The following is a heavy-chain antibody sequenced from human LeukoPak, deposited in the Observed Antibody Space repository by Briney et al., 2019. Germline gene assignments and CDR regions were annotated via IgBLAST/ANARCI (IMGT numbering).Heavy chain of an antibody. D-gene: IGHD2-2*01. CDR1: GGTFSSYA. J-gene: IGHJ4*02. CDR2: ILPIFGTA. Sequence: SVKVSCKASGGTFSSYAISWVRQAPGQGLEWMGGILPIFGTANYQQKFQGRVTVAADGFTSTAYMELSRLRSEVTAVYYCARAESPSTCGSSTSCDYFDYWGQGTLVTVSS. CDR3: ARAESPSTCGSSTSCDYFDY. V-gene: IGHV1-69*13.